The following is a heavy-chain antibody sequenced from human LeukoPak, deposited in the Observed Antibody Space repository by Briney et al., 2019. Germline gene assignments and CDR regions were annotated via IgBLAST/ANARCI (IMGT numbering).Heavy chain of an antibody. Sequence: GGSLRLSCAASGFTVSSNYMSWVRQAPGKGLEWVSVIYSGGSTYYADSVKGRFTISRDNSKNTLYLQMNSLRAEDTAVYYCASWGYSYGSWFDPWGQGTLATVSS. CDR3: ASWGYSYGSWFDP. D-gene: IGHD5-18*01. J-gene: IGHJ5*02. CDR2: IYSGGST. CDR1: GFTVSSNY. V-gene: IGHV3-53*01.